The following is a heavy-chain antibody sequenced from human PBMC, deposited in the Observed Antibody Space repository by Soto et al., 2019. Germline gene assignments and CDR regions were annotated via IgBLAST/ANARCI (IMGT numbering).Heavy chain of an antibody. D-gene: IGHD3-22*01. Sequence: GGSLRLSCAASGFSFSTYGMHWVRQAPGKGLEWVALTSYDGSIEYYADSVKGRFTISRDNSKNTLYLQMNSLRAEDTAMYYCEKDRDSRGYDYWGQGPMVTVSS. J-gene: IGHJ4*02. CDR3: EKDRDSRGYDY. V-gene: IGHV3-30*18. CDR2: TSYDGSIE. CDR1: GFSFSTYG.